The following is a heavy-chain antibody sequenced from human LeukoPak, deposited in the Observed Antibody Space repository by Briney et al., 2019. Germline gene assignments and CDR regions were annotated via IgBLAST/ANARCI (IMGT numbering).Heavy chain of an antibody. V-gene: IGHV3-11*01. CDR1: GFTFTDYY. CDR2: ISSSGRTI. J-gene: IGHJ4*02. CDR3: AYSPQWLGFFSFDF. Sequence: GGSLRPSCAASGFTFTDYYMSWIRQAPGMGLEWLSYISSSGRTIYYADSVKGRFTISWDNAKNSLYLQMDSLRAEDTAMYYCAYSPQWLGFFSFDFWGQGELFTVSS. D-gene: IGHD3-22*01.